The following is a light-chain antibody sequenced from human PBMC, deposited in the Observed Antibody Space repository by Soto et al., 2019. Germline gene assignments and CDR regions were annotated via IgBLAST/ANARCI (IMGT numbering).Light chain of an antibody. CDR1: QTVSSSY. CDR3: QQYGSSIT. V-gene: IGKV3-20*01. Sequence: EIILTQSPDTLSLSPGERATLSCRASQTVSSSYLAWYQHKPGQAPRLLIYGTSSRATGIPDRFSGSGSGTDFTLTISRLEPEDFAVYYCQQYGSSITFGQGTRLEIK. CDR2: GTS. J-gene: IGKJ5*01.